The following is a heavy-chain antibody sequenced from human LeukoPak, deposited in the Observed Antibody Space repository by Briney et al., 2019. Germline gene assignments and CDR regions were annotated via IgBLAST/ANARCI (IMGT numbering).Heavy chain of an antibody. V-gene: IGHV3-23*01. J-gene: IGHJ4*02. CDR3: AKVFDYYDSSGYYLDY. Sequence: PSETLSLTCTVSGGSISSYYWSWVRQAPGKGLEWVSAISGSGGSTYYADSVKGRFTISRDNSKNTLYLQMNSLRAEDTAVYYCAKVFDYYDSSGYYLDYWGQGTLDTVSS. CDR1: GGSISSYY. CDR2: ISGSGGST. D-gene: IGHD3-22*01.